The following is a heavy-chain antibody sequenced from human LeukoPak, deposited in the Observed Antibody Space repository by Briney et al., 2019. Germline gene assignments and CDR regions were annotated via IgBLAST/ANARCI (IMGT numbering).Heavy chain of an antibody. CDR2: IYYSGST. J-gene: IGHJ4*02. Sequence: SETLSLTCTVSGGSISSGGHFWSWIRQHPGKGLEWIGYIYYSGSTYYNPSLKSRVTISVDTSKNQFSLRLNSVTAADTAVYYCARVDSSSLDYWGQGTLVTVSS. CDR3: ARVDSSSLDY. D-gene: IGHD3-9*01. CDR1: GGSISSGGHF. V-gene: IGHV4-31*03.